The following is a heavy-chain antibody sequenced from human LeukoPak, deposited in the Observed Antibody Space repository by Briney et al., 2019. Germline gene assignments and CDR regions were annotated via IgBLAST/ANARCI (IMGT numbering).Heavy chain of an antibody. CDR1: GGTFSSYA. J-gene: IGHJ3*02. V-gene: IGHV1-69*04. D-gene: IGHD6-13*01. CDR3: ARDDDSSDAFDI. Sequence: SVKVSCKASGGTFSSYAISWVRQAPGQGLEWMGRIIPILGIINYAQKFQGRVTITADKSTSTAYMELSSLRSEDTAVYYCARDDDSSDAFDIWGQGTMVTVSS. CDR2: IIPILGII.